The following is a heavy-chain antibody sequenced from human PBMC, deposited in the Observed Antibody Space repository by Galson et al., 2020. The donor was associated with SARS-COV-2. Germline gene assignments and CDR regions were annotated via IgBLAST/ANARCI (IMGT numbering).Heavy chain of an antibody. CDR3: AKKVTGITVFGVSDAWFDP. D-gene: IGHD3-3*01. J-gene: IGHJ5*02. V-gene: IGHV4-30-4*01. Sequence: SETLSLTCTVSGGSITSGDYYWTWIRQSPGEGLEWIGYIPYSGRTYSNMSLRSRVVISRDTSKNQFSLKLSSVTAADTAMYYCAKKVTGITVFGVSDAWFDPWGQGTLVSVSS. CDR2: IPYSGRT. CDR1: GGSITSGDYY.